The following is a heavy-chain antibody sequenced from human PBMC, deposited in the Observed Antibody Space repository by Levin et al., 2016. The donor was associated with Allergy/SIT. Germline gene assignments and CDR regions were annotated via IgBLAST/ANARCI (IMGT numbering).Heavy chain of an antibody. J-gene: IGHJ4*02. CDR3: ARDSSPENWNYMDS. D-gene: IGHD1-1*01. CDR2: IWYDGNNK. Sequence: VRQAPGKGLEWVAVIWYDGNNKQYADSVKGRFTISRDNSKSTLYLHMSGLRAEDTAVYYCARDSSPENWNYMDSWGQGILVTVSS. V-gene: IGHV3-33*01.